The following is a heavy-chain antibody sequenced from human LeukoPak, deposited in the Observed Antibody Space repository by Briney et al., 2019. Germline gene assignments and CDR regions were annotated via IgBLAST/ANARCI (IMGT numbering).Heavy chain of an antibody. J-gene: IGHJ4*02. D-gene: IGHD6-19*01. Sequence: SETLSLTCTVSGGSISNYYWSWIRQPAGKGLEWIGRIYTSGSTNYNPSLKSRVTMSVDTSKNQFSLNLSSVTAADTAVYYCARDMGSSGWFGPDYWGQGTLVTVSS. V-gene: IGHV4-4*07. CDR3: ARDMGSSGWFGPDY. CDR2: IYTSGST. CDR1: GGSISNYY.